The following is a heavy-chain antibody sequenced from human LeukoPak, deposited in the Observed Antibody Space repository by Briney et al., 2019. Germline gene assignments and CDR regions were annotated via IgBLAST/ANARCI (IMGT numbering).Heavy chain of an antibody. CDR3: ARDSGGNAPFDY. D-gene: IGHD3-10*01. CDR1: GYTFTGYY. Sequence: ASVKVSCKASGYTFTGYYMHWVRQAPGQGLEWMGWINPNSGGTNYAQKFQGRVTMTRDTSISTAYMELSRLRSDDTAVYYCARDSGGNAPFDYWGQGTLVTVSS. CDR2: INPNSGGT. J-gene: IGHJ4*02. V-gene: IGHV1-2*02.